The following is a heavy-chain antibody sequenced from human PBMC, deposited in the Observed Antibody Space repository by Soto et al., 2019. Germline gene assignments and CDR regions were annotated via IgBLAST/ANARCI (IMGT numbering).Heavy chain of an antibody. CDR1: GGSITSGNSYS. Sequence: QLQLQESGSGLVKPSQTLSLTCAVSGGSITSGNSYSWSWIRQPPGKGLEWIGSISHIGSTSYNPSLKRRVTMSVDKSKNHFSLKLASVTAADMAVYYCARAVAPYLGTWFDPWGQGTLVIVSS. CDR2: ISHIGST. V-gene: IGHV4-30-2*01. D-gene: IGHD3-16*01. CDR3: ARAVAPYLGTWFDP. J-gene: IGHJ5*02.